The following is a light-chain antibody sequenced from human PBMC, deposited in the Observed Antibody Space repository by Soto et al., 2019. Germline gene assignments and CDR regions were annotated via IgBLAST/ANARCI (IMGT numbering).Light chain of an antibody. CDR3: LQHNSYPYT. CDR2: SAS. Sequence: DIQMTQSPSSLSASVGDRVTISCRASQGISSGLGWYQQKPGKAPKRLIYSASSLQSGVPSRFSGSGSGTEFTLTISSLQPEDFATYYCLQHNSYPYTFGQGTKLEIK. J-gene: IGKJ2*01. CDR1: QGISSG. V-gene: IGKV1-17*01.